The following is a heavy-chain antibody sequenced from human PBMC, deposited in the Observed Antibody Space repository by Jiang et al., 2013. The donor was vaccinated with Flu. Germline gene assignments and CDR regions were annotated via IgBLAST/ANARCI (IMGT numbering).Heavy chain of an antibody. V-gene: IGHV3-11*04. D-gene: IGHD3-10*01. CDR1: GFIFNDYY. CDR3: ARDSPYGSGSSFDY. Sequence: QLLESGGGLVKPGGSLRLSCVASGFIFNDYYMTWVRQAPGKGLEWVSHISNSGSTMYYVDSVRGRFTISRDNAKSSLFLQMDSLRVEDTAIYYCARDSPYGSGSSFDYWGQGTLVTVSS. J-gene: IGHJ4*02. CDR2: ISNSGSTM.